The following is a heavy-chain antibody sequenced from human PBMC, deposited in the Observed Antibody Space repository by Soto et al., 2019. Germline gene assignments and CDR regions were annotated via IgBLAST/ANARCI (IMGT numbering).Heavy chain of an antibody. CDR2: IRSKAYGGTT. CDR3: TASGYSSGWYSDY. CDR1: GFTFGDYA. V-gene: IGHV3-49*03. D-gene: IGHD6-19*01. Sequence: GGSLRLSCTASGFTFGDYAMSWFRQAPGKGLEWVGFIRSKAYGGTTEYAASVKGRFTISRDDSKSIAYLQMNSLKTEDTAVYYCTASGYSSGWYSDYGGQGTLVTVS. J-gene: IGHJ4*02.